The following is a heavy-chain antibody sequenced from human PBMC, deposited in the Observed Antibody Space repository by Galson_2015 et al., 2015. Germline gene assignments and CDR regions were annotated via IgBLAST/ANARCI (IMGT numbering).Heavy chain of an antibody. CDR1: GGTFSSYA. D-gene: IGHD6-13*01. Sequence: SVKVSCKASGGTFSSYAISWVRQAPGQGLEWMGGIIPIFGTANYAQKFQGRVTITADESTSTAYMELSSLRSEDTAVYYCARAIAAAGRLYYYYGMDVWGQGTTVTVSS. CDR2: IIPIFGTA. J-gene: IGHJ6*02. CDR3: ARAIAAAGRLYYYYGMDV. V-gene: IGHV1-69*13.